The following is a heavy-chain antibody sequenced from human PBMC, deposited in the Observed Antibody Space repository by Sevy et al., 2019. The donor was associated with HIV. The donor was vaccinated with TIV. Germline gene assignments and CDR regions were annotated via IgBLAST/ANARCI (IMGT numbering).Heavy chain of an antibody. J-gene: IGHJ5*01. CDR3: ARDSARVIVPTAGFDS. V-gene: IGHV3-33*01. CDR1: GFTFRSFS. CDR2: IGYDGRTK. D-gene: IGHD1-1*01. Sequence: GGSLRLSCSASGFTFRSFSMHWVRQAPGKGLEWVAAIGYDGRTKQYADSLKGRFTISRVNSKNMLSLEMNSLRAEDTGLYFCARDSARVIVPTAGFDSWGQGTVVTVSS.